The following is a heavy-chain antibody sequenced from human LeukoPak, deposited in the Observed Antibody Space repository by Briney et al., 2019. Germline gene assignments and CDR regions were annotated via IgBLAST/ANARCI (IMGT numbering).Heavy chain of an antibody. V-gene: IGHV1-46*01. CDR2: INPSGGST. CDR1: GYTFTSYY. Sequence: GASVKVSCKASGYTFTSYYKHWVRQAPGQGLEWMGIINPSGGSTSYAQKFQGRVTMTRDMSTSTVYMELSSLRSEDTAVYYCARDRSGSYPIDYWGQGTLVTVSS. CDR3: ARDRSGSYPIDY. J-gene: IGHJ4*02. D-gene: IGHD1-26*01.